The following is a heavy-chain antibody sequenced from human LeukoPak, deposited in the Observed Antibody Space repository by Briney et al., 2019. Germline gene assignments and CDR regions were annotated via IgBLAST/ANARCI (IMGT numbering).Heavy chain of an antibody. CDR1: GFTFSSYS. J-gene: IGHJ4*02. D-gene: IGHD6-19*01. CDR2: ITSEGSNT. Sequence: QSGGSLSLSCAASGFTFSSYSMNWVRQAPGKGLVWVSRITSEGSNTNYADSVKGRFTISRDNAKNTLYLQMNSLRAEDTAVYYCARGAVYSSAWYVLDYWGQGTLVSVSS. V-gene: IGHV3-74*01. CDR3: ARGAVYSSAWYVLDY.